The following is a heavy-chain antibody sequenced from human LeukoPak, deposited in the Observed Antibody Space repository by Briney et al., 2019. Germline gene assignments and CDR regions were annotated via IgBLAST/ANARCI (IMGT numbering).Heavy chain of an antibody. D-gene: IGHD1-26*01. Sequence: RGSLRLSCATSGLTFSSYEMTSVRQAPGKGLEWVSFISSSGTTIYADSVRGRFTISRDNAKNSLYLQMNSLRAEDTAVYYCASRIVGANTFTPLDTWGQGTLVTVSS. CDR3: ASRIVGANTFTPLDT. CDR2: ISSSGTTI. CDR1: GLTFSSYE. J-gene: IGHJ5*02. V-gene: IGHV3-48*03.